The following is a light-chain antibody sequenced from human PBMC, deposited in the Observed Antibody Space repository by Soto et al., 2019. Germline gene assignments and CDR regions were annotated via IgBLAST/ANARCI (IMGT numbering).Light chain of an antibody. CDR2: EDN. CDR1: SGSIASNY. Sequence: NFMLTQPHSVSESPGKTVTISCTRSSGSIASNYVQWYQQRPGSAPTTVIYEDNQRPSGVPDRFSGSIDSSSNSASLTISGLKTADEADYYGQSYDSSNVVFGGGTKLTVL. CDR3: QSYDSSNVV. J-gene: IGLJ2*01. V-gene: IGLV6-57*04.